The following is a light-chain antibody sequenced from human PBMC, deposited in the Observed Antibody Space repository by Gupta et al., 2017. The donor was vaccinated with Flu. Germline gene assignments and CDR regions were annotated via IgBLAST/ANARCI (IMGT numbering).Light chain of an antibody. J-gene: IGKJ2*01. CDR2: GAS. CDR3: QQDGSSPPYT. V-gene: IGKV3-20*01. CDR1: QSVSSSY. Sequence: DIVLTQSPGTLSLSPGERATVSCRASQSVSSSYLAWYQQKPGQAPRLLIYGASSRATGIPDRFSGRGCGTVFTLTISRREPEDFAVYYCQQDGSSPPYTFGQGTKLEIK.